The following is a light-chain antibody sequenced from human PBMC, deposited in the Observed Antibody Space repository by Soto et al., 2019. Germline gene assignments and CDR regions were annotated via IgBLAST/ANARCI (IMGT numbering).Light chain of an antibody. CDR2: GAS. CDR1: QSVGSNY. V-gene: IGKV3-20*01. Sequence: EFVLTQSPGTLSLSPGERATLSCRASQSVGSNYLAWYQQKPGQAPRLLTYGASSRATGIADRFSGSGSGTDFTLTISRLEPEDFAVYYCQQYGSSPWTFGQGTKVDIK. CDR3: QQYGSSPWT. J-gene: IGKJ1*01.